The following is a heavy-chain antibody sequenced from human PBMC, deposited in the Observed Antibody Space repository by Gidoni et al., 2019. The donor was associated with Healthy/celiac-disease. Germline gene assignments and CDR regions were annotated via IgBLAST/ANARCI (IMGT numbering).Heavy chain of an antibody. J-gene: IGHJ5*02. CDR3: ARWEGGGMSIAAAGYNWFDP. CDR2: IYPGDSDT. D-gene: IGHD6-13*01. Sequence: EVQLVQSGAEVKKPGESLKISCKGSGYSFTSYWIGWVRQMPGKGLELMGIIYPGDSDTRYSPSFQGQVTISADKSISTAYLQWSSLKASDTAMYYCARWEGGGMSIAAAGYNWFDPWGQGTLVTVSS. CDR1: GYSFTSYW. V-gene: IGHV5-51*03.